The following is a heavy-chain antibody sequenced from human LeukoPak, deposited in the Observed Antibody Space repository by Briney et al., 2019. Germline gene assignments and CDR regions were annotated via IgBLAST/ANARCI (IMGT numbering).Heavy chain of an antibody. V-gene: IGHV4-61*02. CDR2: IYTSGST. J-gene: IGHJ6*03. Sequence: PSETLSLTCTVSGGSISSGSYYWSWIRQPAGKGLEWIGRIYTSGSTNYNPSLKSRVTISVDTSKNQFSLKLSSVTAADTAVYYCARGPLLWFGELSATYYYHYYYMDVWGKGTTVTISS. D-gene: IGHD3-10*01. CDR3: ARGPLLWFGELSATYYYHYYYMDV. CDR1: GGSISSGSYY.